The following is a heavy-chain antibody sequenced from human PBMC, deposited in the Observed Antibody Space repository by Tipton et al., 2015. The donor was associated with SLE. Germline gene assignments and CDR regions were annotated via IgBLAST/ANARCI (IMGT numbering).Heavy chain of an antibody. CDR3: ARGLTQSPDY. CDR2: IYDTEST. V-gene: IGHV4-30-2*01. D-gene: IGHD2-15*01. CDR1: GGSITDGDYA. J-gene: IGHJ4*02. Sequence: TLSLTCAVSGGSITDGDYAWSWIRQPPGKGLAWIGYIYDTESTYDNSSLKNRVAISVDTSKNQFSLKLSSVTAADTAVYYCARGLTQSPDYWGQGTLVTVSS.